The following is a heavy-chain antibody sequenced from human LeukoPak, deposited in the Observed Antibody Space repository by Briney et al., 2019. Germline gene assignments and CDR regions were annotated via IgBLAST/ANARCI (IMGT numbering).Heavy chain of an antibody. D-gene: IGHD5-24*01. CDR1: GGTFSSYA. Sequence: SVKVSCKASGGTFSSYAISWVRQAPGQGLEWMGGIIPIFGTTNYAQKFQGRVTITADESTSTAYMELSSLRSEDTAVYYCARYGYNSKVFDYWGQGTLVTVSS. V-gene: IGHV1-69*13. CDR3: ARYGYNSKVFDY. J-gene: IGHJ4*02. CDR2: IIPIFGTT.